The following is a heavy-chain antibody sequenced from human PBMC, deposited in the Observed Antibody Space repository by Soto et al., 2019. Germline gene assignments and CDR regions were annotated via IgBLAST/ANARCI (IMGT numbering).Heavy chain of an antibody. CDR2: ISWNSDKI. Sequence: EVQLVESGGGLVQPGMSLRLSCAASGFTFDDYAMHWVRQAPGKGLEWVSGISWNSDKIDYADSVRGRFTISRDNAKNSLYRKMNSLRAEDTALYYCTKEVGSAGGWFDPWGQGTLVTVSS. J-gene: IGHJ5*02. CDR3: TKEVGSAGGWFDP. CDR1: GFTFDDYA. D-gene: IGHD3-10*01. V-gene: IGHV3-9*01.